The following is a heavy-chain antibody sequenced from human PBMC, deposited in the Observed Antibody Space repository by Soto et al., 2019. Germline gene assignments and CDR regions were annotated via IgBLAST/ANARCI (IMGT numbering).Heavy chain of an antibody. V-gene: IGHV4-59*01. D-gene: IGHD4-4*01. CDR1: GDSISTYY. CDR3: AAGSNYFAGIFDY. CDR2: IYYSGTT. Sequence: PSETLSLTCTVSGDSISTYYWSWVRQPPGKGLEWIGYIYYSGTTNYDPSLKSRVTISLDTSKNQFSLNLSSVTAADTAVYYCAAGSNYFAGIFDYWGQGTLVTVSS. J-gene: IGHJ4*02.